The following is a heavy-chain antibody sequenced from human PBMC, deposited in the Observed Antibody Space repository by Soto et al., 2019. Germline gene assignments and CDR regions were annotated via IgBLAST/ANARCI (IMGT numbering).Heavy chain of an antibody. D-gene: IGHD3-10*02. CDR1: GFTFSTHA. Sequence: EVQLLESGGGLVQPGGSLRLSCVASGFTFSTHAMNWVRQAPGEGPEWVSLISSSGCTTYYADSVKGRFSISRDNTKNTLYLQMQRLRVEGTEIYYVENYVQGGGPTIGDVDFEIWGQGTMVTVSS. CDR3: ENYVQGGGPTIGDVDFEI. CDR2: ISSSGCTT. J-gene: IGHJ3*02. V-gene: IGHV3-23*01.